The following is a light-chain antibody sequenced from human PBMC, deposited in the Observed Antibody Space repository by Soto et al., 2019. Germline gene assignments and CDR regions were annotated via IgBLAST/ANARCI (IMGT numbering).Light chain of an antibody. CDR1: SSDVGGYNY. CDR2: DVS. J-gene: IGLJ2*01. Sequence: QSALTQPASVSGSPGQSITISCTGTSSDVGGYNYVSWYQQHPGKAPKLMIYDVSNRPSGVSNRFSGSKSGNTASLTISVLQAEDEADYYCSSYTSSSTLDVVFGGGIKLTVL. CDR3: SSYTSSSTLDVV. V-gene: IGLV2-14*01.